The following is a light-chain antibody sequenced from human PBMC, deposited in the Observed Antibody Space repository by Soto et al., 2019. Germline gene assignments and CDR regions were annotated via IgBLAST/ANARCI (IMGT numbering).Light chain of an antibody. CDR1: QNIDKR. Sequence: DIQMAQSPSSVSASVGDRVTITCRASQNIDKRIAWYQQKPGKAPKLLIYAASSLRGGVPSRFSASGSGTDFTLTISSLQPEDFATYSFQHARSSPITFGQGTRLE. CDR3: QHARSSPIT. CDR2: AAS. J-gene: IGKJ5*01. V-gene: IGKV1-12*01.